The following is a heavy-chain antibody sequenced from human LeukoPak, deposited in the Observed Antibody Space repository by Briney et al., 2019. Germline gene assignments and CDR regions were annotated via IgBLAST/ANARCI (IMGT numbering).Heavy chain of an antibody. Sequence: GGSLRLSCAASGFTFSNHAMNWVRQAPGKGLEWVSIISGSGTVTYYADSVKGRFTISRDNSKNTLYLQMNSLRAEDTAVYYCAKTSVGEGRIIGSGYFDDWGQGTLVTVSS. CDR3: AKTSVGEGRIIGSGYFDD. V-gene: IGHV3-23*01. CDR1: GFTFSNHA. J-gene: IGHJ4*02. CDR2: ISGSGTVT. D-gene: IGHD2-15*01.